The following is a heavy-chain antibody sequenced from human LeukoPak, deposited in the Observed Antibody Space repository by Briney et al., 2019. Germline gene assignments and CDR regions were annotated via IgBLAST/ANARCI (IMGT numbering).Heavy chain of an antibody. V-gene: IGHV3-53*01. D-gene: IGHD3-10*01. CDR3: ARGGPWFGTDGYFDY. Sequence: GGSLRLSCAASGFTFSDYYMSWVRQAPGKGLEWVSVIYSGGSTYYADSVKGRFTISRDNSKNTLYLQMNSLRAEDTAVYYCARGGPWFGTDGYFDYWGQGTLVTVSS. CDR1: GFTFSDYY. CDR2: IYSGGST. J-gene: IGHJ4*02.